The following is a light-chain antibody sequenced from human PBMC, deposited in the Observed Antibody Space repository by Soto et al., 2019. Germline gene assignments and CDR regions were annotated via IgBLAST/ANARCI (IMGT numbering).Light chain of an antibody. CDR2: GAS. V-gene: IGKV3-20*01. CDR3: QQYGSSPTWT. Sequence: EIVLTQSPGTLSLSPGERATLSCRASQSVSSSYLAWYQQKPGQAPRLLIYGASSRATGIPDRFSGSGSGTDFTLTISRLETEDFAVYYCQQYGSSPTWTFGQGTKVYIK. CDR1: QSVSSSY. J-gene: IGKJ1*01.